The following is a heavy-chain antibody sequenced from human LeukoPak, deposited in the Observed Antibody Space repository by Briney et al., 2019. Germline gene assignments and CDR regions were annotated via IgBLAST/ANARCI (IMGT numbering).Heavy chain of an antibody. CDR2: IYYSGST. V-gene: IGHV4-31*03. Sequence: SETLSLTCTVSGGSISSGGYYWSWIRQHPGKGLEWIGYIYYSGSTYYNPSLKSRVTISVDTSKNQFSLKLSSVTAADTAVYYCARDRDYYDSSGYYHYWYFDLWGRGTLVTASS. CDR1: GGSISSGGYY. J-gene: IGHJ2*01. D-gene: IGHD3-22*01. CDR3: ARDRDYYDSSGYYHYWYFDL.